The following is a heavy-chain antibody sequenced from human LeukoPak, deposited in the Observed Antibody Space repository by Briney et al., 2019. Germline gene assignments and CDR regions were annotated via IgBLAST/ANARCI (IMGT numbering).Heavy chain of an antibody. CDR3: ASPADSSSTFDY. Sequence: GGSLRLSCAASGFTFSDYYMSWIRQAPGKGLEWVSYISSSGSTIYYADSVKGRFTISRDNAKNSLYLQMNSLRAEDTAVYYCASPADSSSTFDYWGQGTLVTVSS. CDR1: GFTFSDYY. D-gene: IGHD6-6*01. CDR2: ISSSGSTI. V-gene: IGHV3-11*04. J-gene: IGHJ4*02.